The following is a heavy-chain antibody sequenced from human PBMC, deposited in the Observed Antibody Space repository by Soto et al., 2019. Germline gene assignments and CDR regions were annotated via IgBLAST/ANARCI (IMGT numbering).Heavy chain of an antibody. CDR1: GVTFSSYA. V-gene: IGHV3-23*01. CDR2: ISGSGGST. J-gene: IGHJ4*02. Sequence: GGSLRLSCAASGVTFSSYAMSWVRQAPGKGLEWVSAISGSGGSTYYADSVKGRFTISRDNSKNTLYLQMNSLRAGDTAVYYCAKDPSFKSYYYDSSGYSDYWGQGT. CDR3: AKDPSFKSYYYDSSGYSDY. D-gene: IGHD3-22*01.